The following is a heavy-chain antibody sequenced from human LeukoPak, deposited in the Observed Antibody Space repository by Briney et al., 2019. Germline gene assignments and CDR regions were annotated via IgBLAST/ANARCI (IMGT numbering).Heavy chain of an antibody. D-gene: IGHD3-10*01. J-gene: IGHJ4*02. Sequence: GGSLRLSCSASGFTFSSYATHWVRQAPGKGLEYVSAISSNGGSTYYADSVKGRFTISRDNSKNTLYLQMSSLRAEDTAVYYCVKISADELWFGEDWGQGTLVTVSS. CDR2: ISSNGGST. V-gene: IGHV3-64D*09. CDR3: VKISADELWFGED. CDR1: GFTFSSYA.